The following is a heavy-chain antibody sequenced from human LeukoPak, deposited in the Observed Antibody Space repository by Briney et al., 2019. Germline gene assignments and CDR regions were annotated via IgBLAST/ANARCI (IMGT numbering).Heavy chain of an antibody. CDR1: GFTFSSYG. J-gene: IGHJ4*02. D-gene: IGHD3-22*01. CDR2: ISYDGSNE. CDR3: AKDNYYDSSAFVDY. V-gene: IGHV3-30*18. Sequence: GSLRLSCAASGFTFSSYGMHWVRQTPGKGLEWVAAISYDGSNEYYADSVKGRFTISRDNSKNTLFVQMNSLRAEDTAVYYCAKDNYYDSSAFVDYWGQGTLVTVSS.